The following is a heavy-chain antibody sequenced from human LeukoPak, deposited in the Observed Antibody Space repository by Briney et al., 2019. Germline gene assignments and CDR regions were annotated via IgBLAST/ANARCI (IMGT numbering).Heavy chain of an antibody. CDR2: ISYDGSNK. D-gene: IGHD6-19*01. CDR1: GFTFSSYA. V-gene: IGHV3-30*04. CDR3: ARDAYSSGWSYFDY. J-gene: IGHJ4*02. Sequence: PGGSLRLSCAASGFTFSSYAMHWVRQAPGKGLEWVAVISYDGSNKYYADSVKGRFTISRDNSKYTLYLQMNSLRAEDTALYYCARDAYSSGWSYFDYWGQGTLVAVSS.